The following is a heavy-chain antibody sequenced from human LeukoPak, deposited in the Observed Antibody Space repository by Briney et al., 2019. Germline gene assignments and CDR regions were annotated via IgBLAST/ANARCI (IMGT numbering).Heavy chain of an antibody. CDR1: GGSISSYY. Sequence: SETLSLTCTVSGGSISSYYWSWIRQPAGKGLEWIGRIYTSGSTNYNPSLKSRVTMSVDTSKNQFSLKLSSVTAADTAVYYCARDFGFRSGSYYFTAFDIWGQGTMVTVSS. V-gene: IGHV4-4*07. CDR2: IYTSGST. J-gene: IGHJ3*02. CDR3: ARDFGFRSGSYYFTAFDI. D-gene: IGHD1-26*01.